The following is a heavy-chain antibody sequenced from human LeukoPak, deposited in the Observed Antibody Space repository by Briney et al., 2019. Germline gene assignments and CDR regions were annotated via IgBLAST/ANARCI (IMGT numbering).Heavy chain of an antibody. D-gene: IGHD3-9*01. CDR3: ARGLRDDILTGYYNYYYFDY. J-gene: IGHJ4*02. V-gene: IGHV3-11*06. CDR1: GFTFSDYY. Sequence: PGGSLRLSCAASGFTFSDYYMSWIRRAPGKGLEWVSYISSSSSYTNCADSVKGRFTISRDNAKNSLYLQMNSLRAEDTAVYYCARGLRDDILTGYYNYYYFDYWGQGTLVTVSS. CDR2: ISSSSSYT.